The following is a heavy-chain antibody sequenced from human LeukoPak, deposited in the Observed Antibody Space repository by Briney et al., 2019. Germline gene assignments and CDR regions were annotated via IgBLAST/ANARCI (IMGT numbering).Heavy chain of an antibody. D-gene: IGHD5-18*01. CDR3: ARQVSRTAMVGSRYFDY. CDR2: IYPGDSTT. CDR1: GYSFNSYW. Sequence: GESLKISCKGSGYSFNSYWIGWVRQMPGKGLEWMGIIYPGDSTTRYSPSFQGQVTISADKSITTAYLQWSSLKASDTAMYYCARQVSRTAMVGSRYFDYWGQGTLVTVSS. J-gene: IGHJ4*02. V-gene: IGHV5-51*01.